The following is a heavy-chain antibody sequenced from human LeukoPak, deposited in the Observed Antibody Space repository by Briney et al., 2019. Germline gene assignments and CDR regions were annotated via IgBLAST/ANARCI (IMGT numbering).Heavy chain of an antibody. CDR2: IIPIFGTA. CDR3: ARILWWSRPMVPPFYGMDV. J-gene: IGHJ6*04. Sequence: GASVKVSCKASGGTFSSYAISWVRQAPGQGLEWMGWIIPIFGTANYAQKFQGRVTITADKSTSTAYMELSSLRSEDTAVYYCARILWWSRPMVPPFYGMDVWGKGTTVTVSS. CDR1: GGTFSSYA. V-gene: IGHV1-69*06. D-gene: IGHD3-16*01.